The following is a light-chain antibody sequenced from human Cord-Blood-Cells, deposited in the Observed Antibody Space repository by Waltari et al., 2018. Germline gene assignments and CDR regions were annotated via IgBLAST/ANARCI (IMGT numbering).Light chain of an antibody. CDR1: QDINNY. V-gene: IGKV1-33*01. J-gene: IGKJ4*01. Sequence: DIQMTQSPSSLSASVGDRVTITCQASQDINNYLNWYQQKPGKAPKLLIYDASNLETGVPSRFSGSGSGTDLTFTISSLQPEDIATYYCQQYDNLTFGGGTKVEIK. CDR3: QQYDNLT. CDR2: DAS.